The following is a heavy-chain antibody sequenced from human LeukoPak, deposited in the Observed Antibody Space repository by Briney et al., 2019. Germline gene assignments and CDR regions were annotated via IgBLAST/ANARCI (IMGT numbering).Heavy chain of an antibody. CDR1: GGSISSGDYY. CDR3: ARELRLPNWYFDL. D-gene: IGHD5-12*01. Sequence: SQTLSLTCTVSGGSISSGDYYWSWTRQPPGKGLEWIGYIYYSGSTYYNPSLKSRVTISVDTSKNQFSLKLSSVTAADTAVYYCARELRLPNWYFDLWGRGTLVTVSS. J-gene: IGHJ2*01. V-gene: IGHV4-30-4*01. CDR2: IYYSGST.